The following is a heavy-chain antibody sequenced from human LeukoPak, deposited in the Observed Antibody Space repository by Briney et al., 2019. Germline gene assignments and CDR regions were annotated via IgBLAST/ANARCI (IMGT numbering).Heavy chain of an antibody. D-gene: IGHD3-22*01. CDR3: ARGRGDSRGFWSWLDY. V-gene: IGHV4-39*07. CDR2: IYYSGST. J-gene: IGHJ4*02. CDR1: GGSISSSSYY. Sequence: SETLSLTCTVSGGSISSSSYYWGWIRQPPGKGLEWIGSIYYSGSTYYNPSLKSRVTISVDTSQNQFSLKLTSVTAADTAVYYCARGRGDSRGFWSWLDYWGQGTLVTVSS.